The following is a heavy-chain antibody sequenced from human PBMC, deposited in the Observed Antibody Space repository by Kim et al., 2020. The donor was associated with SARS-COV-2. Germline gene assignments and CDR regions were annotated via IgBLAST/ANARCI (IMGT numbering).Heavy chain of an antibody. Sequence: GGSLRLSCAASGFTFSSYAMHWVRQAPGKGLEWVAVISYDGSNKYYADSVKGRFTISRDNSKNTLYLQMNSLRAEDTAVYYCAREYYYEGYFDYWGQGTLVTVSS. CDR2: ISYDGSNK. V-gene: IGHV3-30-3*01. CDR1: GFTFSSYA. D-gene: IGHD3-22*01. J-gene: IGHJ4*02. CDR3: AREYYYEGYFDY.